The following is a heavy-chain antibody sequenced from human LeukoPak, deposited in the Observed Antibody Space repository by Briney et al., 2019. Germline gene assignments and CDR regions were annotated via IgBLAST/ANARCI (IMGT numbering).Heavy chain of an antibody. CDR3: ARDGLRFLYGMDV. CDR1: GGTFSSYA. CDR2: IIPIFGTA. D-gene: IGHD3-3*01. V-gene: IGHV1-69*13. J-gene: IGHJ6*02. Sequence: SVKVSCKASGGTFSSYAISWVRQAPGQGLEWMGGIIPIFGTADYAQKFQGRVTITADESTSTAYMELSSLRSEDTAVYYCARDGLRFLYGMDVWGQGTTVTVSS.